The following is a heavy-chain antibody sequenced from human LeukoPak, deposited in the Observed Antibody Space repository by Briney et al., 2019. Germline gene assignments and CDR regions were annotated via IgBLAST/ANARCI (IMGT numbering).Heavy chain of an antibody. J-gene: IGHJ4*02. D-gene: IGHD5-12*01. V-gene: IGHV3-74*01. CDR2: INGDGSSP. CDR1: GLTFSSHW. Sequence: GGSLRLSCAASGLTFSSHWMHWVRQAPGKGLVWVSRINGDGSSPNYADSVKGRFTISRDNAKNTLYMQMNSLRVEDTAVYYCARTSGYAAPLEYWGQGTLVTVSS. CDR3: ARTSGYAAPLEY.